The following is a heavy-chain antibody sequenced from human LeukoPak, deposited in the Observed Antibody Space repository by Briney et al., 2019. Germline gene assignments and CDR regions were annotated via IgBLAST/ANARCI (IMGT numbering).Heavy chain of an antibody. CDR2: INPRDGIT. V-gene: IGHV1-46*01. CDR3: ARENGVPHWYFDV. D-gene: IGHD1-1*01. J-gene: IGHJ2*01. Sequence: VASVKVSCKASGYTFTNYYLHWVRQAPGRGLEWMGIINPRDGITNYSQKFQGRVTMTRDTSTSTVYMELSGLRSEDTAVYYCARENGVPHWYFDVWGRGTLVTVSS. CDR1: GYTFTNYY.